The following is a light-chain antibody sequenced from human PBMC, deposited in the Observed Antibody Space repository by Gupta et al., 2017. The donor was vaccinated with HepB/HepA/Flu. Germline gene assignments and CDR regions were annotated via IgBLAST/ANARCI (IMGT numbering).Light chain of an antibody. J-gene: IGLJ2*01. CDR3: CSYAGSSTVV. V-gene: IGLV2-23*02. Sequence: QSALTQPASVSGSPGQSLTLPCPGTSSDVGSYNLVSWYQQHPGKAPKLMIYEVSKRPSGVSNRFSGSKSGNTASLTISGLQAEDEADYYCCSYAGSSTVVFGGGTKLTVL. CDR2: EVS. CDR1: SSDVGSYNL.